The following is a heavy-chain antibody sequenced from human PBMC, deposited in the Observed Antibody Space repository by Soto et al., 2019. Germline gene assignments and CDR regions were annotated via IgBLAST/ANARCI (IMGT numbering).Heavy chain of an antibody. CDR1: GFTFSSYA. D-gene: IGHD3-9*01. CDR2: ISGSGGST. Sequence: PGGSLRLSCAASGFTFSSYAMSWVRQAPGKGLEWVSAISGSGGSTYYADSVKGRLTISRDSSKNTLYLQMNSLRAADTVVYYCXXXVXQXVPTNYDILTGYAKSYYYGMDVWGQGTTVTVSS. CDR3: XXXVXQXVPTNYDILTGYAKSYYYGMDV. V-gene: IGHV3-23*01. J-gene: IGHJ6*02.